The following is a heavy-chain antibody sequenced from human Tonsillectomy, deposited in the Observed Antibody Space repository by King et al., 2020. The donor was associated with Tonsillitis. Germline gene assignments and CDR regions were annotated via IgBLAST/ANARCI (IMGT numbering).Heavy chain of an antibody. V-gene: IGHV3-48*03. Sequence: VQLVESGGGLVQPGGSLRLSCAASGFIFSSYEMNWVRQAPGKGLEWVSYISSSGSTIHYADSVKGRFTISRDNAKNSLNLQMNSLGAEYTAVYYCAREPRLLWFGEITPGAFDIWGQGTMVTVSS. CDR1: GFIFSSYE. J-gene: IGHJ3*02. CDR3: AREPRLLWFGEITPGAFDI. CDR2: ISSSGSTI. D-gene: IGHD3-10*01.